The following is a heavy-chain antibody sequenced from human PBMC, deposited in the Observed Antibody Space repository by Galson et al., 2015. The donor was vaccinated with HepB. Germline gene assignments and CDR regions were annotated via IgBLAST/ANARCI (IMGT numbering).Heavy chain of an antibody. J-gene: IGHJ6*02. CDR3: AKAGGLYCSGGSCYSAYYGMDV. V-gene: IGHV3-23*01. CDR1: GLTFSNYT. D-gene: IGHD2-15*01. Sequence: SLRLSCAASGLTFSNYTMSWVRQAPGKGLEWVSTISGSGDSTYYADSVKGRFTISRDNSKNTLYLQMNSLRAEDTAVYYCAKAGGLYCSGGSCYSAYYGMDVWGQGTTVTVSS. CDR2: ISGSGDST.